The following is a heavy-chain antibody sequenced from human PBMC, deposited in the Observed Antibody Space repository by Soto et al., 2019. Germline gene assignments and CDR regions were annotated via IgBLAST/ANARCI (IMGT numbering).Heavy chain of an antibody. D-gene: IGHD6-13*01. V-gene: IGHV3-11*05. CDR2: ISSGSSYI. J-gene: IGHJ4*02. CDR1: GFSFSDSY. CDR3: AKDSGSWYFTFDY. Sequence: PGGSLRLSCAASGFSFSDSYISWIRQAPGEGLEWVSHISSGSSYIKYADSVEGRFTISRDNSKNTLYLQMNSLRAEDTAVHYCAKDSGSWYFTFDYWGQGTQVTVSS.